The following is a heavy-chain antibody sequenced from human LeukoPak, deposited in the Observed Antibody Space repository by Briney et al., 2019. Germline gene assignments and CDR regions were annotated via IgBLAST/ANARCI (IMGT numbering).Heavy chain of an antibody. V-gene: IGHV3-30*18. CDR3: AKIGSSSWYYYDY. CDR2: ISYDGSNK. J-gene: IGHJ4*02. D-gene: IGHD6-13*01. Sequence: PGGSLRLSCAASGFTFSSYGMRWVRQAPGKGLEWVAVISYDGSNKYYADSVKGRFTISRDNSKNTLYLQMISLRAEDTAVYYCAKIGSSSWYYYDYWGQGTLVTVSS. CDR1: GFTFSSYG.